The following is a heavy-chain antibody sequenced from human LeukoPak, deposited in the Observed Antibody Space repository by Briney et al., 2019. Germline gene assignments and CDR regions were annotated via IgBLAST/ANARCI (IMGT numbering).Heavy chain of an antibody. Sequence: ASVKVSCKASGYTFTSYGISWVRQAPGQGLEWMGWISAYNGNTNYAQKLQGRVTMTTDTSTSTAYMELRGLRSDDTAVYYCARSSLYNWNDEEYYFDYWGQGTLVTVSS. CDR1: GYTFTSYG. D-gene: IGHD1-20*01. V-gene: IGHV1-18*01. J-gene: IGHJ4*02. CDR3: ARSSLYNWNDEEYYFDY. CDR2: ISAYNGNT.